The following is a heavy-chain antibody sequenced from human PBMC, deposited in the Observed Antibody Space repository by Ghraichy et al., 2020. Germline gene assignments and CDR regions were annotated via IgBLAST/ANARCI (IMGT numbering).Heavy chain of an antibody. CDR2: INHSGST. CDR3: ASWRPPRGMDV. Sequence: SETLSLTCAVYGGSFSGYYWSWIRQPPGKGLEWIGEINHSGSTNYNPSLKSRVTISVDTSKNQFSLKLSSVTAADTAVYYCASWRPPRGMDVWGQGTTVTVSS. J-gene: IGHJ6*02. V-gene: IGHV4-34*01. CDR1: GGSFSGYY. D-gene: IGHD1-1*01.